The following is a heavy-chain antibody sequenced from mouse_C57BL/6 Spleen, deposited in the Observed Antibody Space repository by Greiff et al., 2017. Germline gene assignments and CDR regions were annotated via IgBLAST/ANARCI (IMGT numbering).Heavy chain of an antibody. J-gene: IGHJ4*01. V-gene: IGHV1-18*01. CDR2: INPNNGGT. CDR1: GYTFTDYN. Sequence: VQLQQSGPELVKPGASVKIPCKASGYTFTDYNMDWVKQSHGKSLEWIGDINPNNGGTIYNQKFKGKATLTVDKSSSTAYMELRSLTSEDTAVYYCARSWKGRDYAMDYWGQGTSVTVSS. CDR3: ARSWKGRDYAMDY.